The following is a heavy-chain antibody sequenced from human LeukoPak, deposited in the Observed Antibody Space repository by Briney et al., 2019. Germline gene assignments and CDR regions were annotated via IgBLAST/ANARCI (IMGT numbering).Heavy chain of an antibody. CDR1: GYTFTGYY. J-gene: IGHJ4*02. D-gene: IGHD3-10*01. CDR2: INPNSGGT. V-gene: IGHV1-2*02. CDR3: ARVRWFGETDAAYFDS. Sequence: GASVKVSCKTSGYTFTGYYMHWVRRAPGQGLEWMGWINPNSGGTDYAQKFQGRVTMTRDTSISTAYMELSRLRSDDTAVYYCARVRWFGETDAAYFDSWGQGTLVTVSS.